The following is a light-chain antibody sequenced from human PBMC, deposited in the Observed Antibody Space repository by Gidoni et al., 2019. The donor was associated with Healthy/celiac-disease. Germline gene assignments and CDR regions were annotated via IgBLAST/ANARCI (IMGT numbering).Light chain of an antibody. CDR1: QDSSNY. CDR3: QQYDNPPRT. J-gene: IGKJ4*01. V-gene: IGKV1-33*01. Sequence: EIQMTQSPSSLSASVGDRVTITCQASQDSSNYLNWYQQKPGKAPKLLIYDASNLETGVPSRFSGSGSGTDFTFTISSLQPEDIATYYCQQYDNPPRTFGGGTKVEIK. CDR2: DAS.